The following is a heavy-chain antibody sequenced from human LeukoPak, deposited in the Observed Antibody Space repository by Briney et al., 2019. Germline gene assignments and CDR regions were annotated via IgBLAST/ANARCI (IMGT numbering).Heavy chain of an antibody. CDR1: GGSISSSSYY. CDR3: ARDFDGGDDY. V-gene: IGHV4-39*07. Sequence: SETLSLTCTVSGGSISSSSYYWGWIRQPPGKGLEWIGSIYYSGSTYYNPSLKSRVTISVDTSKNQFSLKLSSVTAADTAVYYCARDFDGGDDYWGQGTLVTVSS. CDR2: IYYSGST. D-gene: IGHD4-23*01. J-gene: IGHJ4*02.